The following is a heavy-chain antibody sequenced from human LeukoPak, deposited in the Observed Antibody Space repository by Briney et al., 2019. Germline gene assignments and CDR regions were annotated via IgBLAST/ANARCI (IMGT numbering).Heavy chain of an antibody. CDR1: GYSFTGYY. J-gene: IGHJ4*02. CDR3: ARAGRATPLDF. Sequence: ASVKVSCKASGYSFTGYYMHWVRQAPGQGLEWMGWINPYSGATNFAQKFQGRVTTTRDTSISTAFMELNSDDTAAYFCARAGRATPLDFWGQGTLVTVSS. CDR2: INPYSGAT. V-gene: IGHV1-2*02. D-gene: IGHD5-12*01.